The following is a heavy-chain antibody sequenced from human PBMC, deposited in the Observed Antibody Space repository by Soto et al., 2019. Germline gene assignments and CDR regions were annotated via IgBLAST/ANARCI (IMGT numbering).Heavy chain of an antibody. Sequence: PSETLSPTCAVYGDSISSRVWWTWVRQPPGKGLEWIGEVFHTGDTYFNPSIRSRVAMSVDKSTNEFSLKVTSVTAADTAIKYGARKAWVRFDYWGQGALVTVSS. J-gene: IGHJ4*02. V-gene: IGHV4-4*02. CDR2: VFHTGDT. CDR3: ARKAWVRFDY. CDR1: GDSISSRVW. D-gene: IGHD7-27*01.